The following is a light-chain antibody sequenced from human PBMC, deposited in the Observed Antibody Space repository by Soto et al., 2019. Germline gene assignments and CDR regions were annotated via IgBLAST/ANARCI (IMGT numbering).Light chain of an antibody. CDR1: SSDVGGYNY. Sequence: QSVLSHPASVSWSPGHSITISCTGTSSDVGGYNYVSWYQQHPGKAPKLMIYEVSNRPSGVSNRFSGSKSGNTASLTISGLQAEEQADYYCTSYTSSITYVFGTGTKVTVL. V-gene: IGLV2-14*01. CDR2: EVS. J-gene: IGLJ1*01. CDR3: TSYTSSITYV.